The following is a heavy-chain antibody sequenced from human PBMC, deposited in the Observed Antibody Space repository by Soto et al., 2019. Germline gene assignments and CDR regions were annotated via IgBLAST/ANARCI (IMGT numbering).Heavy chain of an antibody. Sequence: QVQLVESGGGVVQPGRSLRLSCAASGFTFSSYAMHWVRRAPGKGLEWMAVMSYDGRNKYYADSVKGRFTISRDNSKNTLYLQMNSLRSEDTAVYYCARDGGAYWGQGTLVIVSS. V-gene: IGHV3-30-3*01. CDR3: ARDGGAY. D-gene: IGHD3-16*01. J-gene: IGHJ4*02. CDR2: MSYDGRNK. CDR1: GFTFSSYA.